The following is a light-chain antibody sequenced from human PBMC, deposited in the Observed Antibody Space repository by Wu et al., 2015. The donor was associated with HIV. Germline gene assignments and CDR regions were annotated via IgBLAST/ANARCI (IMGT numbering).Light chain of an antibody. CDR3: QQYYSWPKT. J-gene: IGKJ1*01. V-gene: IGKV1-5*03. CDR2: KAS. CDR1: QSISSW. Sequence: DIQMTQSPSTLSASVGDRVTITCRASQSISSWLAWYQQKPGKAPKLLIYKASSLESGVPSRFSGSGSGTEFTLTISSMVSEDFAVYYCQQYYSWPKTFGQGTKVEIK.